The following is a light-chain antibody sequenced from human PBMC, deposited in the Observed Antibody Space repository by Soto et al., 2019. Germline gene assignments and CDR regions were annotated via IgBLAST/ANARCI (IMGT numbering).Light chain of an antibody. CDR2: DAS. J-gene: IGKJ2*01. Sequence: DIQMTQSPSSLSASVGDRVTITCQASQDISNYLNWYQQKPGKAPKLLIYDASNLETGVPSRFNGNGSGTDYTFTISGLQPADIATDYGQQYYNLPPYTCGRATKLDIK. CDR1: QDISNY. CDR3: QQYYNLPPYT. V-gene: IGKV1-33*01.